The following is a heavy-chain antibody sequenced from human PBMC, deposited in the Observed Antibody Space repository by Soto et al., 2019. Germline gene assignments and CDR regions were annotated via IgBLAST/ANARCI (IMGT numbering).Heavy chain of an antibody. V-gene: IGHV3-33*06. Sequence: GGSLRLSCAASGFTFSSYGMHWVRQAPGKGLEWVAVIWYDGSNKYYADSVKGRFTISRDNSKNTLYLKMNSLRAEDTAVYYCAKGSSWDPFGAEYFQHWGQGTLVTVSS. CDR2: IWYDGSNK. J-gene: IGHJ1*01. CDR1: GFTFSSYG. CDR3: AKGSSWDPFGAEYFQH. D-gene: IGHD6-13*01.